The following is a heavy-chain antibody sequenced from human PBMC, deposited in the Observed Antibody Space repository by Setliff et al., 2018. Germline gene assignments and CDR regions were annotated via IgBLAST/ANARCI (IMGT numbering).Heavy chain of an antibody. J-gene: IGHJ4*02. V-gene: IGHV4-38-2*02. CDR1: GYSISSGYY. CDR2: IYHSGST. Sequence: SETLSLTCTVSGYSISSGYYWGWIRQPPGKGLEWLGSIYHSGSTRFNPSLKSRVTISVDTSKNQFSLKLNSVTAADTAVYYCARRGLGSYYDGSDFLSFDYWGQGNLVTVSS. D-gene: IGHD3-22*01. CDR3: ARRGLGSYYDGSDFLSFDY.